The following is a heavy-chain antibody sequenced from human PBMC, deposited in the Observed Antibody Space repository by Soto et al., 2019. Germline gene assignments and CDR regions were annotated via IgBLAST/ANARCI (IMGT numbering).Heavy chain of an antibody. V-gene: IGHV3-23*01. CDR1: GFTFSSYA. Sequence: GGSLRLSCAASGFTFSSYAMSWVRQAPGKGLEWVSAISGSGGSTYYADSVKGRFTISRDNSKNTLYLQMNSLRAEDTAVYYCAKRPYVLPSLGDQRRWGQGTLVTVSS. J-gene: IGHJ4*02. D-gene: IGHD3-10*02. CDR2: ISGSGGST. CDR3: AKRPYVLPSLGDQRR.